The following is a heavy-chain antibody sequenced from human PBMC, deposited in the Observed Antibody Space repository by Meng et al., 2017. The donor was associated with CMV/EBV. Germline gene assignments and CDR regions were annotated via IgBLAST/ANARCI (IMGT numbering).Heavy chain of an antibody. D-gene: IGHD4-11*01. CDR3: TTDTVTTVTTSPMWYYYYYYGMDV. Sequence: GESLKISCAASGFCFSASVIHWVRQTSGKGLEWVGRIKSKTDGGTTDYAAPVKGRFTISRDDSKNTLYLQMNSLKTEDTAVYYCTTDTVTTVTTSPMWYYYYYYGMDVWGQGTTVTVSS. CDR2: IKSKTDGGTT. CDR1: GFCFSASV. V-gene: IGHV3-15*01. J-gene: IGHJ6*02.